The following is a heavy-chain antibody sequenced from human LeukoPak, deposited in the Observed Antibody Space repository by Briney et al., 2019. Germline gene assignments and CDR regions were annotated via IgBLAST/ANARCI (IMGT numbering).Heavy chain of an antibody. CDR3: ARVGEYSSSSENY. J-gene: IGHJ4*02. V-gene: IGHV1-2*02. CDR2: INPNGGGT. Sequence: ASVKVSCKASGYTFTSYGISWVRQAPGQGLEWMGWINPNGGGTNYAQKFQGRVTMTRDTSISTAYMELSRLRSDDTAVYYCARVGEYSSSSENYWGQGTLVTVSS. CDR1: GYTFTSYG. D-gene: IGHD6-6*01.